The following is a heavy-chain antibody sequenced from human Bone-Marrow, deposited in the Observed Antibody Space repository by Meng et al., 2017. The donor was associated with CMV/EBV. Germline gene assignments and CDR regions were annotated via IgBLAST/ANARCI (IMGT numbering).Heavy chain of an antibody. J-gene: IGHJ5*02. V-gene: IGHV1-69*10. CDR2: IIPILDIT. Sequence: SVKVSCKPSGGTFSNYAVSWVRQAPGQGLEWMGGIIPILDITNYAQKFQGRVTITADKSTNAVYMELSSLRSDDTAVYYCARGGFWLGYYSWFGPWGQGTRVTVSS. D-gene: IGHD3-3*01. CDR1: GGTFSNYA. CDR3: ARGGFWLGYYSWFGP.